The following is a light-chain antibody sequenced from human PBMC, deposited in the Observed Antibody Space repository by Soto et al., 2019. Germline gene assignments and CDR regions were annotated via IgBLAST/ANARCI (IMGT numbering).Light chain of an antibody. Sequence: IVMTRSPDTLSMSPGERAALSCRASQSVGIHLAWYQQKPGQAPRLLIYSASTRATGIPARFSASGSGTEFTLTISSLQSEDFAVYYCQQYNNWPLTFGPGTRVDIK. CDR1: QSVGIH. CDR2: SAS. J-gene: IGKJ3*01. CDR3: QQYNNWPLT. V-gene: IGKV3-15*01.